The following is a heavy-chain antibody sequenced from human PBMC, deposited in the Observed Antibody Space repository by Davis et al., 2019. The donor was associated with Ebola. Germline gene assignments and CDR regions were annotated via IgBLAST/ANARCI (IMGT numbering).Heavy chain of an antibody. J-gene: IGHJ6*02. V-gene: IGHV1-58*01. D-gene: IGHD3-10*01. CDR2: IVVGSGNT. Sequence: SVKVSCKASGFTFTSSAVQWVRQARGQRLEWIGWIVVGSGNTNYAQKFQERVTITRDMSTSTAYMELSRLRSDDTAVYYCARDLSYSYYYHYYGMDVWGQGTTVTVSS. CDR1: GFTFTSSA. CDR3: ARDLSYSYYYHYYGMDV.